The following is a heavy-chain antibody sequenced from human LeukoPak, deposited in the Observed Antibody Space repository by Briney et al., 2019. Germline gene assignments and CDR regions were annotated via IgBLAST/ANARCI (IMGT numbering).Heavy chain of an antibody. J-gene: IGHJ5*02. Sequence: ASVKVSCKASGYTFTSYGISWVRQAPGQGLEWMGWISAYNGSTNYAQKLQGRVTMTTDTSTSTAYMELRSLRSDDTAVYYCASLCWGVPAANHDEGCYWFDPWGQGTLVTVSS. CDR2: ISAYNGST. CDR1: GYTFTSYG. CDR3: ASLCWGVPAANHDEGCYWFDP. D-gene: IGHD2-2*01. V-gene: IGHV1-18*01.